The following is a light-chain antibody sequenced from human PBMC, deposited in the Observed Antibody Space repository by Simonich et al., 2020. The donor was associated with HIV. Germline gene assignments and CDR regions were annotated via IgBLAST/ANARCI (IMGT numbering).Light chain of an antibody. CDR2: SAS. V-gene: IGKV4-1*01. CDR1: QSVLYSSNNKNY. CDR3: QQYYSTPLT. Sequence: DIVMTQSPDSLAVSLGERATINCKSSQSVLYSSNNKNYLAWYQQKPGQPPKLLIYSASTRESGVPDRFSGSGSGTDFTLTISSLQAEDVAVYYCQQYYSTPLTFGPGTKVEIK. J-gene: IGKJ3*01.